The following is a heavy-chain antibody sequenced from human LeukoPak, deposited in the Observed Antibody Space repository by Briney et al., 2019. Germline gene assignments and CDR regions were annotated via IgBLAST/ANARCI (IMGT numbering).Heavy chain of an antibody. V-gene: IGHV3-74*01. D-gene: IGHD2-2*01. CDR2: INTDGSST. Sequence: GGSLGLSCAASGFTFSNYWMHWVRQAPGKGLVWVSRINTDGSSTSYADSVKGRFTISRDNAKNTLYLQMNSLRAEDTAVYYCARPKGVVPAVLPDHDAFDIWGQGTMVTVSS. J-gene: IGHJ3*02. CDR1: GFTFSNYW. CDR3: ARPKGVVPAVLPDHDAFDI.